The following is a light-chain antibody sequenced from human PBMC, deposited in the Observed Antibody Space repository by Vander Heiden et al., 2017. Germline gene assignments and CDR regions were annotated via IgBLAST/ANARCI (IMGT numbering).Light chain of an antibody. CDR1: QSISSY. CDR2: AAS. V-gene: IGKV1-39*01. Sequence: DIQMTQSPSSLSASVGDRVTITCRASQSISSYLNWYQQKPGKAPKLLIYAASSLQSGVPSRFSGSASGTDFTLTISMLHPEDFATYYCQQSDSTPHTFGPGTKLEIK. J-gene: IGKJ2*01. CDR3: QQSDSTPHT.